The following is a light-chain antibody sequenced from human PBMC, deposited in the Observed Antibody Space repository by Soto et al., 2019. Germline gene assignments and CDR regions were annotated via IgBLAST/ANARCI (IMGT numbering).Light chain of an antibody. V-gene: IGKV4-1*01. Sequence: DIVMTQSPDSLAVSLGERATLNCKSSQSVVYSANNKNYLAWYQQKPGQPPKLLIYWASTRETGVPDRFSGSGSGTDFTLTISSLQAEDVAVYFCQQHNTSPPTFGQGTKVEIK. J-gene: IGKJ1*01. CDR2: WAS. CDR3: QQHNTSPPT. CDR1: QSVVYSANNKNY.